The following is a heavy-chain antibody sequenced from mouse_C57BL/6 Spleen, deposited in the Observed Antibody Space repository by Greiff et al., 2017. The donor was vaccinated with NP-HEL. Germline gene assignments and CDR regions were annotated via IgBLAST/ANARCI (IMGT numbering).Heavy chain of an antibody. CDR3: ARRADGYDGYAMDY. V-gene: IGHV3-6*01. Sequence: ESGPGLVKPSQSLSLTCSVTGYSITSGYYWNWIRQFPGNKLEWMGYISYDGSNNYNPSLKNRISITRDTSKNQFFLKLNSVTTEDTATYYCARRADGYDGYAMDYWGQGTSVTVSS. CDR2: ISYDGSN. CDR1: GYSITSGYY. D-gene: IGHD2-2*01. J-gene: IGHJ4*01.